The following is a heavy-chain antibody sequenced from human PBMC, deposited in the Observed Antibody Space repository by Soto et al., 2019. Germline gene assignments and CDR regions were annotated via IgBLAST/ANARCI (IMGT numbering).Heavy chain of an antibody. CDR2: INPSTRAT. J-gene: IGHJ4*02. D-gene: IGHD5-12*01. Sequence: ASVKVSCKASGFTLLNDYIHWVRQAPRQGLEWMGMINPSTRATRYSQQFRGRVTVTWDTSTSTVYMELSSLRSEDTAVYYCATETIRKYSGLFDYWGQGALVTVSS. CDR3: ATETIRKYSGLFDY. CDR1: GFTLLNDY. V-gene: IGHV1-46*01.